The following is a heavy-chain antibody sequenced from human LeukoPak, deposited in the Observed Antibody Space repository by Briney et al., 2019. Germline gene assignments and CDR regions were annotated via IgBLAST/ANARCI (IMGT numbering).Heavy chain of an antibody. J-gene: IGHJ4*02. Sequence: GGSLRLSCVASGFTFSNYNMKWVRQVPGKGLEWVSYISSSSTTIYYADSVKGRFTISRDNAKNSLYLQMNSLRAEDTAVYYCASGNYVPIDYWGQGTLVTVSS. CDR2: ISSSSTTI. CDR1: GFTFSNYN. CDR3: ASGNYVPIDY. D-gene: IGHD1-7*01. V-gene: IGHV3-48*01.